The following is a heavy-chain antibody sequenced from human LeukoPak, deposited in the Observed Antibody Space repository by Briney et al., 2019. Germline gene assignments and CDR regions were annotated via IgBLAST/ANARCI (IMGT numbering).Heavy chain of an antibody. CDR2: IHTSGST. Sequence: PSETLSLTCTFSGGSITSYYWSWIRQPAGKGLEWIGRIHTSGSTNYNPSLKSRVTMSVDTSKNQFSLKLSSVTAADTAVYYCARHSGWWELPGARINKFDYWGQGTLVTVSS. V-gene: IGHV4-4*07. CDR1: GGSITSYY. CDR3: ARHSGWWELPGARINKFDY. D-gene: IGHD1-26*01. J-gene: IGHJ4*02.